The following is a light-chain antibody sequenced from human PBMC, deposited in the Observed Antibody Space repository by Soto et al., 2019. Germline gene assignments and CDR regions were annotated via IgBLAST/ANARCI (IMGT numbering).Light chain of an antibody. Sequence: SVVSHPRSESGTPGQRDTFSCSGSSSNIGSNSVNWYQQLPGTAPKLLIYSNDRRPSGVPDRFSGSKSGTSASLAISGLQSEDEADYYCAAWDDSLNGYVFGTGTKVTVL. CDR3: AAWDDSLNGYV. CDR1: SSNIGSNS. CDR2: SND. J-gene: IGLJ1*01. V-gene: IGLV1-44*01.